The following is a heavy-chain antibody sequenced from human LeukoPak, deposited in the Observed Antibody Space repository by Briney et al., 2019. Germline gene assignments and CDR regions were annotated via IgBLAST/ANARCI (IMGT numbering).Heavy chain of an antibody. D-gene: IGHD3/OR15-3a*01. CDR2: ISSRSSTI. CDR1: GFTFSTYS. CDR3: ARGTYYFDY. Sequence: GGSLRLSCAASGFTFSTYSINRVRQAPGKGLEWVSYISSRSSTIYYADSVKGRFTISRDNAKNSLYLQMNSLRDEDTAVYYCARGTYYFDYWGQGTLVTVSS. V-gene: IGHV3-48*02. J-gene: IGHJ4*02.